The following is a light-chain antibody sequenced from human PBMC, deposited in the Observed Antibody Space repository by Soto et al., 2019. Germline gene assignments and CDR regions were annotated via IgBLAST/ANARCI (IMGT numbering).Light chain of an antibody. CDR1: QSVSSN. V-gene: IGKV3-15*01. Sequence: IVMTQSPATLSVSPWERATLSCRASQSVSSNLAWYQQKPGQAPRLLIYGASTRATGIPARFSGSGSGTESTLTISSLQSEDFAVHYCQQYNNWPPWTFGQGDQGGYQ. CDR3: QQYNNWPPWT. J-gene: IGKJ1*01. CDR2: GAS.